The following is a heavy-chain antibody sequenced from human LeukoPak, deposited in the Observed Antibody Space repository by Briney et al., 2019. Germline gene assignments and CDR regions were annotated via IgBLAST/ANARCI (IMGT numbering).Heavy chain of an antibody. Sequence: GGSLRLSCAASGFTFSSYSMNWVRQAPGKGLEWVSYISSSSSTIYYADSVKGRFTISRDNAKNSLYPQMNSLRDEDTAVYYCARGGWGSAIVVVPAAPWDYWGQGTLVTVSS. V-gene: IGHV3-48*02. D-gene: IGHD2-2*01. CDR3: ARGGWGSAIVVVPAAPWDY. CDR2: ISSSSSTI. CDR1: GFTFSSYS. J-gene: IGHJ4*02.